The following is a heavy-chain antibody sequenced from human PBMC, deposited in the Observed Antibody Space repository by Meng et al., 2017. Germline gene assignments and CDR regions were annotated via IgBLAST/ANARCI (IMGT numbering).Heavy chain of an antibody. J-gene: IGHJ4*02. Sequence: SVKVSCKASGGTFSSYAISWVRQAPGQGLEWMGGIIPIFGTANYAQKFQGRVTITADKSTSTAYMELSSLRSEDTAVYYCARSSIAARPWKSYFDYWGQGTRVTVSS. CDR3: ARSSIAARPWKSYFDY. CDR2: IIPIFGTA. D-gene: IGHD6-6*01. V-gene: IGHV1-69*06. CDR1: GGTFSSYA.